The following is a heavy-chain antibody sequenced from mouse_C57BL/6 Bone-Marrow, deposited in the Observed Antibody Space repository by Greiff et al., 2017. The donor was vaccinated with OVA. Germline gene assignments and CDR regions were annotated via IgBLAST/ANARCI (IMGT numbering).Heavy chain of an antibody. J-gene: IGHJ1*03. Sequence: EVQLQESGPGLVKPSQSLSLSCSVTGYSITSGYYWYWIRQFPENKLEWMGYISYDGSNNYNPSLKNRISITRDTSKNQFFLKLNSVTNEDTATYYCARQGDWYFDVWGTGTTVTVSA. CDR2: ISYDGSN. CDR1: GYSITSGYY. CDR3: ARQGDWYFDV. V-gene: IGHV3-6*01.